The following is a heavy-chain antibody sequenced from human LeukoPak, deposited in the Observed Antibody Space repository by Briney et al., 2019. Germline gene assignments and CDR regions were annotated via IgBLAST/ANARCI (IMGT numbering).Heavy chain of an antibody. CDR2: ISYDGSNK. V-gene: IGHV3-30*03. J-gene: IGHJ4*02. Sequence: GGSLRLSCAASGFTFSSYAMSWVRQAPGKGLEWVAVISYDGSNKYYADSVKGRFTISRDNSKNTLYLQMNSLRAEDTAVYYCASREEGWGQGTLVTVSS. CDR3: ASREEG. CDR1: GFTFSSYA.